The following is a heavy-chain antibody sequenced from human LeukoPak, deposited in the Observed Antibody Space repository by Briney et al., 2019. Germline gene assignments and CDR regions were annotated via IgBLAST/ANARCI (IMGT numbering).Heavy chain of an antibody. Sequence: GGSLRLSCAASGFTFDDYGMSWVRQAPGKGLEWVSAISGSGGSTYYADSVKGRFTISRDNSKNTLYLQMNSLRAEDTAVYYCAKPSTSINLVVVPAAIDYWGQGTLVTVSS. V-gene: IGHV3-23*01. CDR3: AKPSTSINLVVVPAAIDY. J-gene: IGHJ4*02. CDR1: GFTFDDYG. CDR2: ISGSGGST. D-gene: IGHD2-2*02.